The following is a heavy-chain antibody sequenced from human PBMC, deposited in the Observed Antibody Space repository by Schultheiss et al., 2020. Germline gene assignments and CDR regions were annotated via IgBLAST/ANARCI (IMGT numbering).Heavy chain of an antibody. CDR3: ARGYDFWSGYHYYYYYGMDV. V-gene: IGHV3-9*01. J-gene: IGHJ6*02. Sequence: GGSLRLSCAASGFTFASYAMHWVRQAPGKGLEWVSGISWNSGSIGYADSVKGRFTISRDNSKNTLYLQMNSLRAEDTAVYYCARGYDFWSGYHYYYYYGMDVWGQGTTVTVSS. D-gene: IGHD3-3*01. CDR1: GFTFASYA. CDR2: ISWNSGSI.